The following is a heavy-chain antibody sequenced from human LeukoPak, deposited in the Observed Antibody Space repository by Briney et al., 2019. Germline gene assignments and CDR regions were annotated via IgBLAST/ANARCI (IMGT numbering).Heavy chain of an antibody. CDR2: IYYSGST. V-gene: IGHV4-59*01. D-gene: IGHD3-10*01. CDR3: ARDLMVRGDYPADYYYYMDV. Sequence: SETLSLTCTVSGGSISSYYWRWIRQPPGKGLEWIGYIYYSGSTNYNPSLKSRVTISVDTSKNQFSLKLSSVTAADTAVYYCARDLMVRGDYPADYYYYMDVWGKGTTVTVSS. J-gene: IGHJ6*03. CDR1: GGSISSYY.